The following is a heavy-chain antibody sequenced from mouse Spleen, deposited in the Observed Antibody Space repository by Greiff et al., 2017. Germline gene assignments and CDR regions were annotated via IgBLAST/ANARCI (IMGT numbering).Heavy chain of an antibody. D-gene: IGHD2-14*01. CDR1: GFNIKDDY. J-gene: IGHJ1*01. CDR2: IDPENGDT. CDR3: TRGRYHWYFDV. Sequence: DVQLQESGAELVRPGASVKLSCTASGFNIKDDYMHWVKQRPEQGLEWIGWIDPENGDTEYASKFQGKATITADTSSNTAYLQLSSLTSEDTAVYCCTRGRYHWYFDVWGAGTTVTVSS. V-gene: IGHV14-4*01.